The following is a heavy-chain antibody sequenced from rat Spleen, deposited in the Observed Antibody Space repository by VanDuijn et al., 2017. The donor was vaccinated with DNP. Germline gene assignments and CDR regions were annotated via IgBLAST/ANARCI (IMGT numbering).Heavy chain of an antibody. CDR1: GFTFSDSA. D-gene: IGHD1-11*01. V-gene: IGHV5S10*01. CDR2: IIYDGSHT. J-gene: IGHJ2*01. CDR3: VTRGKYGGYDY. Sequence: EVQLVESGGGVVQPGNSLKLSCAASGFTFSDSAMAWVRQSPKKGLEWVATIIYDGSHTFYRDSVQGRFIISRDNAKTTLNLQMGSLRSEDTATYYCVTRGKYGGYDYWGQGVMVTVSS.